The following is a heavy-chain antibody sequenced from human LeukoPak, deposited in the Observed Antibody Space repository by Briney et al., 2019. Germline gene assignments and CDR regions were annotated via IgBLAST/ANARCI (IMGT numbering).Heavy chain of an antibody. CDR2: LYTGGST. CDR1: GFTVSSNF. CDR3: VRVAPPLAMITIVDY. Sequence: GGSLRLSCAASGFTVSSNFMSWFRQAPGKGLEWVSVLYTGGSTHYADSVKGRFTISRDISKNTVYLQMNSLRAEDTAVYYCVRVAPPLAMITIVDYWGQGTLVTVSS. D-gene: IGHD3-16*01. V-gene: IGHV3-53*01. J-gene: IGHJ4*02.